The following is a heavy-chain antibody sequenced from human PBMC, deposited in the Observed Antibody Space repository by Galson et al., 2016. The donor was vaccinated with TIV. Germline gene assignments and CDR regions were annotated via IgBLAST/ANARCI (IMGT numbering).Heavy chain of an antibody. V-gene: IGHV4-31*03. J-gene: IGHJ5*02. CDR3: ARVVSAAVDWFDP. D-gene: IGHD6-25*01. CDR2: IYNTGYT. CDR1: GDSISNGAYY. Sequence: TLSLTCSVSGDSISNGAYYWTWIRQHPGKGLEWIGYIYNTGYTSYNPSLMSRLTISVDTSMNQFSLGLNSVTAADTAVYYCARVVSAAVDWFDPWGPGTLVTVSS.